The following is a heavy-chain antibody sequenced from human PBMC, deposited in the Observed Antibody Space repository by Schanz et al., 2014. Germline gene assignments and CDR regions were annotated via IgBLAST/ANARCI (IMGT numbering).Heavy chain of an antibody. D-gene: IGHD2-15*01. CDR3: AKGMGYCSGGTCYDYYYYGLDV. CDR2: ISHSGGSK. CDR1: GFTFSSYA. J-gene: IGHJ6*02. Sequence: VQLLQFGGGVVQFGRSLRLSCVASGFTFSSYAMTWVRQAPGKGLEWVSSISHSGGSKYYADSVKGRFTISRDNSENTLYLQMNSLSADDTAVFYCAKGMGYCSGGTCYDYYYYGLDVWGQGTTVTVSS. V-gene: IGHV3-23*01.